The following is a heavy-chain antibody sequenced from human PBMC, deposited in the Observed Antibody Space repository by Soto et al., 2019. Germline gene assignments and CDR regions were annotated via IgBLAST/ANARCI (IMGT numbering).Heavy chain of an antibody. CDR2: IYSSGST. J-gene: IGHJ4*02. Sequence: QVRLQESGPGLVKPSQTLSLTCSVTGGSISSGDYYWSWIRQPPGKGLEWIGYIYSSGSTYYNPSLKRRLTISVDTSKNQFSLKLSSVTAADTAVYYCARYCIRSNCYNGDYWGQGTLVTVSS. D-gene: IGHD2-2*02. CDR1: GGSISSGDYY. CDR3: ARYCIRSNCYNGDY. V-gene: IGHV4-30-4*01.